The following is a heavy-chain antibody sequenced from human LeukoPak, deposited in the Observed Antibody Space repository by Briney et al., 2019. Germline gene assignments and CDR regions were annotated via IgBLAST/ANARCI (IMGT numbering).Heavy chain of an antibody. Sequence: PSETLSLTCTVSGGSISRGDYYWSWIRPPPGKGLEWIGIICYSESAYYNPSLKSRVSISVDKTKSQFSLILSSVTAADTAVYYCARARYFGSGSTIDYWGQGVLVTVSS. J-gene: IGHJ4*02. CDR3: ARARYFGSGSTIDY. CDR1: GGSISRGDYY. CDR2: ICYSESA. D-gene: IGHD3-10*01. V-gene: IGHV4-30-4*01.